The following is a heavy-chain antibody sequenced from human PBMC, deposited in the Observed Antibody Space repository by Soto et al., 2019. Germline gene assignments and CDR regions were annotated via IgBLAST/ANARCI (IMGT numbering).Heavy chain of an antibody. J-gene: IGHJ5*02. CDR1: GFTFSSYW. CDR2: INSDGSST. D-gene: IGHD3-3*01. Sequence: EVQLEESGGGLVQPGGSLRLSCAASGFTFSSYWMHWVRQAPGKGLVWVSRINSDGSSTSYADSVKGRFTISRDNAKNTLYLQMNSLRAEDTAVYYCAANVNSIFGVALPWGQGTLVTVSS. V-gene: IGHV3-74*01. CDR3: AANVNSIFGVALP.